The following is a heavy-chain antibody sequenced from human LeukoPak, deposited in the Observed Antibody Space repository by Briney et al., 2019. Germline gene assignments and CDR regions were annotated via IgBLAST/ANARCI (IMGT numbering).Heavy chain of an antibody. D-gene: IGHD3-10*01. Sequence: SVKVSCKASGGTFSSYAISWVRQAPGQGLEWMGGIIPIFGTANYAQKFQGRVTITADESTSTAYMGLSSLRSEDTAVYYCARGPGRFGELLGNGMDVWGQGTTVTVSS. J-gene: IGHJ6*02. V-gene: IGHV1-69*01. CDR1: GGTFSSYA. CDR3: ARGPGRFGELLGNGMDV. CDR2: IIPIFGTA.